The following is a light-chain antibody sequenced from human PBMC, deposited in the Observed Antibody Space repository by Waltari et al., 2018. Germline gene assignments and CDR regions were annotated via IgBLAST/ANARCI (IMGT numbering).Light chain of an antibody. CDR3: QQYYRSPHT. J-gene: IGKJ2*01. V-gene: IGKV4-1*01. CDR2: WAS. CDR1: QSVLYSSDNKNY. Sequence: DIVMTQSPDSLAVSLGERATINCKSSQSVLYSSDNKNYLAWYQQKPGQPPKLLIYWASTRESGVPDRFRGGVSGTDFTLTISSLQAEDVAVFYCQQYYRSPHTFGQGTKLEIK.